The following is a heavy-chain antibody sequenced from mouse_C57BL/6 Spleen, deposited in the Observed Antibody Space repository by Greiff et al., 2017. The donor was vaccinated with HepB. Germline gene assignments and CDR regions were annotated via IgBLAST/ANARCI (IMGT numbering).Heavy chain of an antibody. V-gene: IGHV1-55*01. CDR2: IYPGSGST. J-gene: IGHJ2*01. Sequence: VQLQESGAELVKPGASVKMSCKASGYTFTSYWITWVKQRPGQGLEWIGDIYPGSGSTNYNEKFKSKATLTVDTSSSTAYMQLSSLTSEDSAVYYCARDDYYGSSYCFDYWGQGTTLTVSS. CDR1: GYTFTSYW. D-gene: IGHD1-1*01. CDR3: ARDDYYGSSYCFDY.